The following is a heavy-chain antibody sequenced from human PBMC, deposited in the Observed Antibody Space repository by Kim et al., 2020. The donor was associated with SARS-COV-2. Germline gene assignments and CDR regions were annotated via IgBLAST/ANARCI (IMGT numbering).Heavy chain of an antibody. Sequence: GGSLRLSCAASGFTFSSYGMHWVRQAPGKGLEWVAVIWYDGSNKYYADSVKGRFTISRDNSKNTLYLQMNSLRAEDTAVYYCAKDHGRVAGRIVDYWGQGTLVTVSS. J-gene: IGHJ4*02. CDR2: IWYDGSNK. D-gene: IGHD6-19*01. CDR1: GFTFSSYG. V-gene: IGHV3-33*06. CDR3: AKDHGRVAGRIVDY.